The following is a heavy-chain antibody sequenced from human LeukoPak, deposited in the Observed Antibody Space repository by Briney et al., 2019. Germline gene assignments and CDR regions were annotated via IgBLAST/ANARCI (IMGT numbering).Heavy chain of an antibody. CDR1: GFTFSSYA. V-gene: IGHV3-23*01. CDR3: ARRATTERGYSYGLDY. J-gene: IGHJ4*02. CDR2: IGGSAGRT. Sequence: GGSLRLSCAASGFTFSSYAMSWVRQAPGKGLEWVSAIGGSAGRTSYDYTDSVKGRFTISRDNSKNTLYLQMNSLRAEDTAVYYCARRATTERGYSYGLDYWGQGTLVTVSS. D-gene: IGHD5-18*01.